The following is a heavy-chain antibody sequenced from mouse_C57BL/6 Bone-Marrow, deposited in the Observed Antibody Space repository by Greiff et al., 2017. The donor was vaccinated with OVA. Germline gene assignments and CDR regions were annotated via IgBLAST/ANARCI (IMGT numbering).Heavy chain of an antibody. CDR2: IDPETGGT. V-gene: IGHV1-15*01. Sequence: VQLQQSGAELVRPGASVTLSCKASGYTFTDYEMHWVKQTPVHGLEWIGAIDPETGGTAYNQKFKGKAILTADKSSSTAYMELRSLTSEDSAVYFCARSNWDERAYAMDYWGQGTTVTVSS. CDR3: ARSNWDERAYAMDY. J-gene: IGHJ4*01. D-gene: IGHD4-1*02. CDR1: GYTFTDYE.